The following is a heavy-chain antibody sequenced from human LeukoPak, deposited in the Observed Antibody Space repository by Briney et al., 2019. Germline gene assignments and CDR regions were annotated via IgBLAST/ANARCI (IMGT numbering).Heavy chain of an antibody. D-gene: IGHD5-24*01. Sequence: SVTVSCKASGGTFSSYAISWVRQAPGQGLEWMGGIIPIFGTANYAQKFQGRVTITTDESTSTAYMELSSLRSEDTAVYYCAIIPRRDDYKYYFDYWGQGTLVTVSS. CDR1: GGTFSSYA. CDR2: IIPIFGTA. CDR3: AIIPRRDDYKYYFDY. J-gene: IGHJ4*02. V-gene: IGHV1-69*05.